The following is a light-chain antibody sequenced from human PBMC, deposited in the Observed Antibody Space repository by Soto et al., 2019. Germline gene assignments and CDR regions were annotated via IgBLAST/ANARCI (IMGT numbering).Light chain of an antibody. Sequence: DIQMTQSPSSLSASVGDRVTITCRASQSINTYLNWYQQEPGKAPQLLIYTASNLQSGVPSRFSGSGSGTDFTLTISSLQPGDFATYYCQQSYSTPYTFGQGTKLEIK. CDR3: QQSYSTPYT. V-gene: IGKV1-39*01. J-gene: IGKJ2*01. CDR2: TAS. CDR1: QSINTY.